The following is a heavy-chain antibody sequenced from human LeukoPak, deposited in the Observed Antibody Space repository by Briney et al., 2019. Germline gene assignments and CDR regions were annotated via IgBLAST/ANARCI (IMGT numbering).Heavy chain of an antibody. CDR2: IFYSGST. CDR3: ARRNDYVWGSYRPNHGMDV. D-gene: IGHD3-16*02. CDR1: PGSISSSSYY. J-gene: IGHJ6*02. V-gene: IGHV4-39*07. Sequence: SGPGLVKPSETLSLTCTVSPGSISSSSYYWGWIRQPPGKGLEWIGTIFYSGSTYYNPSLKSRVTVSLDTSKNQFSLKLSSVTAADTAVYYCARRNDYVWGSYRPNHGMDVWGQGTTVTVSS.